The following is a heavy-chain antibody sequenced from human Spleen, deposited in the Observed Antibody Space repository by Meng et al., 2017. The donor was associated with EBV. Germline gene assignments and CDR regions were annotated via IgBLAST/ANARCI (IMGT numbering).Heavy chain of an antibody. CDR1: GFRFSRYW. J-gene: IGHJ4*02. V-gene: IGHV3-74*01. Sequence: GQVLDGGGVLVQSGGSLRLSCVTCGFRFSRYWMHWVRQAPGKGLELVSRTNEDGGITTYADSVKGRFPISRDNTKNTLYLQMNSLRAEDTGVYFCSKDLVGSDDDWGQGTLVTASS. D-gene: IGHD6-25*01. CDR3: SKDLVGSDDD. CDR2: TNEDGGIT.